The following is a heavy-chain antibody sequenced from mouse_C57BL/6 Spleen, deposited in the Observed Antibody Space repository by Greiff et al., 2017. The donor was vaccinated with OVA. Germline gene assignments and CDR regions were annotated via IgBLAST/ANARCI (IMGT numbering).Heavy chain of an antibody. CDR2: ISSGSNTI. CDR1: GFTFSDYG. J-gene: IGHJ3*01. D-gene: IGHD1-1*01. CDR3: ARDYYGSSSWFAY. Sequence: EVKLMESGGGLVKPGGSLKLSCAASGFTFSDYGMHWVRQAPEKGLEWVAYISSGSNTIYYAATVKGRFTISRDNAKNTLFLQMTSLRSEDTAMYYCARDYYGSSSWFAYWGQGTLVTVSA. V-gene: IGHV5-17*01.